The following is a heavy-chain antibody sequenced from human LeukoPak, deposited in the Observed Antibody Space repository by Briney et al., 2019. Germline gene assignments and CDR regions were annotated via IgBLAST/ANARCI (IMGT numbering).Heavy chain of an antibody. CDR3: ATDRSSGWVDS. CDR2: FDPEDAKT. V-gene: IGHV1-24*01. J-gene: IGHJ4*02. CDR1: GYTLTELP. Sequence: GASVKVSCKVSGYTLTELPMHRVRQAPGKGLEWMGGFDPEDAKTFYAEKFQGRVTMSEDTSADTAYMELSSLRSEDTAVYYCATDRSSGWVDSWGQGTRVTVSS. D-gene: IGHD6-19*01.